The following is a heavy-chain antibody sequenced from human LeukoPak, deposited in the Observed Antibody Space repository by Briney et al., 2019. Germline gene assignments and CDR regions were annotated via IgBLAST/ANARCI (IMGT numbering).Heavy chain of an antibody. V-gene: IGHV1-18*01. CDR3: AKVAGDRMDY. D-gene: IGHD6-13*01. J-gene: IGHJ4*02. Sequence: ASVKVSCKASGYTFATYGFCWVRQDPGHGLEWMGWISSNTGKTDYAQKFQGRVTLTTDTSTSTAYMELRSLRPDDTALYYCAKVAGDRMDYWGQGILLTVSS. CDR2: ISSNTGKT. CDR1: GYTFATYG.